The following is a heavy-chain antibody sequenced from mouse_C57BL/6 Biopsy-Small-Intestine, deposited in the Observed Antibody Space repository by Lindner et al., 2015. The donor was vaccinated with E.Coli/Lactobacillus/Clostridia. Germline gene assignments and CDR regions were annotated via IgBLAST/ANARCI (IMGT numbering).Heavy chain of an antibody. CDR2: INPASGGT. CDR1: GNSIIGYY. V-gene: IGHV1-66*01. CDR3: ATLGGSGD. Sequence: SVKVSCKASGNSIIGYYIHWVRQAPGQGFQWMGRINPASGGTNYAESVQGRVSMTWDRPASLGYMELRNLRPDDTAVYYCATLGGSGDWGQGALVTVSS. J-gene: IGHJ4*01. D-gene: IGHD3-1*01.